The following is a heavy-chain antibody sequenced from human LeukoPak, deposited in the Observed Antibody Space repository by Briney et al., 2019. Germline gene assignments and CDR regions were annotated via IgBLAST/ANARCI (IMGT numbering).Heavy chain of an antibody. Sequence: AGGSLRLSCAASGFTFAIYAMHWVRQAPGKGLEWVAVISYDGNNKYYADSVKGRFTISRDNSKNMLYLQTNSLRAEDTAVYYCAKNELLWFGEFDAFDIWGQGTMVTVSS. V-gene: IGHV3-30-3*01. CDR2: ISYDGNNK. CDR1: GFTFAIYA. J-gene: IGHJ3*02. CDR3: AKNELLWFGEFDAFDI. D-gene: IGHD3-10*01.